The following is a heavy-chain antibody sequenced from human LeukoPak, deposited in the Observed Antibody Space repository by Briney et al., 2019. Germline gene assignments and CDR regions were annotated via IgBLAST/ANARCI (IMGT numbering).Heavy chain of an antibody. V-gene: IGHV1-69*13. D-gene: IGHD3-22*01. Sequence: ASVKVSCKASGGTFSGYAISWVRQAPGQGRQWMGAIIPIFDKTNYTQSFQGRVTITADESTTTAYMELSSLRSEDTAVYYCAISIGVDYDSSGYPFDYWGQGTLVTVSS. J-gene: IGHJ4*02. CDR1: GGTFSGYA. CDR2: IIPIFDKT. CDR3: AISIGVDYDSSGYPFDY.